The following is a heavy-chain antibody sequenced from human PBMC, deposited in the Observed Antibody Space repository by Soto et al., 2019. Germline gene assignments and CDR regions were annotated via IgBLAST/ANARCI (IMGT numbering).Heavy chain of an antibody. CDR2: ISAYNGNT. CDR3: ARFASGRGDSCHSRIYDY. V-gene: IGHV1-18*01. CDR1: GYTFINYG. J-gene: IGHJ4*02. D-gene: IGHD2-15*01. Sequence: QVQLVQSGAEVKKPGASVKVSCKASGYTFINYGLSWVRQAPGQGLEWMGWISAYNGNTNYAQKCQGRVTMTTDTSTSPAYLELRSLRSGDTAVYYCARFASGRGDSCHSRIYDYWGQGTLVGFSS.